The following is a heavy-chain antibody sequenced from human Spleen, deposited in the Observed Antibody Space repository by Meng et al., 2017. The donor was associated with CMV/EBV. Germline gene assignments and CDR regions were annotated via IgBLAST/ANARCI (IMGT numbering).Heavy chain of an antibody. V-gene: IGHV3-23*05. CDR1: GFTFSSSA. CDR3: AKNAGVNYDFWSGLRFQH. CDR2: IYSTGSST. Sequence: GESLKISCAASGFTFSSSAMSWVRQAPGKGLEWVSIIYSTGSSTYYADSVKGRFTISRANSKNTLYLQMNFLTPEDTAVYYCAKNAGVNYDFWSGLRFQHWARAPWSPSPQ. J-gene: IGHJ1*01. D-gene: IGHD3-3*01.